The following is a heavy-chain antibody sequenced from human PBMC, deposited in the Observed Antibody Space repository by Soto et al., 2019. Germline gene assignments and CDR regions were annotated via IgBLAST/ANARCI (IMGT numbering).Heavy chain of an antibody. J-gene: IGHJ6*02. CDR2: ISYDGSNK. D-gene: IGHD4-17*01. CDR1: GFTFSSYG. Sequence: PGGSLRLSCAASGFTFSSYGMHWVRQAPGKGLEWVAVISYDGSNKYYADSVKGRFTISRDNSKNTLYLQMNSLRAEDTAVYYCAKLTTVVIKGGDGTYGMDVWGQGTTVTVSS. V-gene: IGHV3-30*18. CDR3: AKLTTVVIKGGDGTYGMDV.